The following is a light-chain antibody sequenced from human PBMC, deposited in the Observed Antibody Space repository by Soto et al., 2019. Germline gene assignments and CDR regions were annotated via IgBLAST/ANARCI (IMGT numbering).Light chain of an antibody. CDR2: DAS. Sequence: EIVLTQSPATLSLSPGERATLSCRASQSVSSYLAWYQQKPGQAPRLLIYDASSRDTGIPVRFSGNGSGTDFTFTISSLEPEDFAVYYCQQRSNWPVTFGQGTKVDIK. V-gene: IGKV3-11*01. CDR1: QSVSSY. CDR3: QQRSNWPVT. J-gene: IGKJ1*01.